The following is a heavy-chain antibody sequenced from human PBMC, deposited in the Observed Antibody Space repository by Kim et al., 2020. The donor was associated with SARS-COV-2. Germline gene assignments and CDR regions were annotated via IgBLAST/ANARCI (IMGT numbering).Heavy chain of an antibody. Sequence: GGSLRLSCAASGFTFSSYAMHWVRQAPGKGLEWVAVISYDGSNKYYADSVKGRFTISRDNSKNTLYLQMNSLRAEDTAVYYFARDPSIGIAVAGYFDYWGQGTLVTVSS. D-gene: IGHD6-19*01. CDR1: GFTFSSYA. CDR2: ISYDGSNK. CDR3: ARDPSIGIAVAGYFDY. V-gene: IGHV3-30-3*01. J-gene: IGHJ4*02.